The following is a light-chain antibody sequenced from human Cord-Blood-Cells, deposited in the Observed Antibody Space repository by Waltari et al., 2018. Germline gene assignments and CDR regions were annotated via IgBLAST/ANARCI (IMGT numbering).Light chain of an antibody. CDR2: AAS. CDR1: QSISSY. J-gene: IGKJ3*01. Sequence: DIQMTQSTSYMSASVGDTVTITCRASQSISSYLNWYQHKPGKAPKLLIYAASSLQSGVPSRFSGSGSGTDFTLTISSLQPEDFATYYCQQSYSTPFTFGPGTKVDIK. CDR3: QQSYSTPFT. V-gene: IGKV1-39*01.